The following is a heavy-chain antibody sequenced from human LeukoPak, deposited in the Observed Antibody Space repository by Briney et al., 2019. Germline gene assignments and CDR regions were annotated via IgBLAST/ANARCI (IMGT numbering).Heavy chain of an antibody. V-gene: IGHV3-66*02. CDR3: ARELLPQGHYYYGMDV. D-gene: IGHD1-26*01. CDR2: IYSGGST. Sequence: PGGSLRLSRAASGFTVSSNYMSWVRQAPGKGLEWVSVIYSGGSTYYADSVKGRFTISRDNSKNTLYLQMNSLRAEDTAVHYCARELLPQGHYYYGMDVWGQGTTVTVSS. CDR1: GFTVSSNY. J-gene: IGHJ6*02.